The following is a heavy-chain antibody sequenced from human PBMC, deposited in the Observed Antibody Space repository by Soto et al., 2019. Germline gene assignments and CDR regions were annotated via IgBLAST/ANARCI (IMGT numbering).Heavy chain of an antibody. V-gene: IGHV6-1*01. Sequence: SQTLSLTCAISGDSVSSNSAAWNWIRQSPSRGLEWLGRTYYRSKWYNDYAVSVKSRITINPDTSKNQFSLQLNSVTPEDTAVYYCAREDLELRSENYYYMDVWGKGTTVTVSS. D-gene: IGHD1-7*01. CDR1: GDSVSSNSAA. CDR3: AREDLELRSENYYYMDV. J-gene: IGHJ6*03. CDR2: TYYRSKWYN.